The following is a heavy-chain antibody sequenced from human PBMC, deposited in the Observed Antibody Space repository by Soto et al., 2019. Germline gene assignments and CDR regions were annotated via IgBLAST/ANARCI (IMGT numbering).Heavy chain of an antibody. CDR1: GFTFSSYA. CDR2: ISYDGSNK. D-gene: IGHD2-2*02. V-gene: IGHV3-30-3*01. Sequence: QVQLVESGGGVVQPGRSLRLSCAASGFTFSSYAMHWVRQAPGKGLEWVAVISYDGSNKYYADSVKGRFTISRDNSKNTLYLQMNSLRAEDTAVYYCARDGDIVVVPAAINYDYYGMDVWGQGTTVTVSS. J-gene: IGHJ6*02. CDR3: ARDGDIVVVPAAINYDYYGMDV.